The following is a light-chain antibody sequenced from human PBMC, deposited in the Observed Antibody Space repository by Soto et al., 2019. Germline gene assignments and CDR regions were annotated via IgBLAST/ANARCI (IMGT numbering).Light chain of an antibody. CDR2: GAS. V-gene: IGKV3-15*01. CDR1: QSVSSN. J-gene: IGKJ1*01. CDR3: QQYNNWPAT. Sequence: EIVMTQSPATLSVSPVEIATLSCMASQSVSSNLAWYQQKPGQAPRLLIYGASTRATGIPARFSGSGSGTEFTLTISSLQSEDFAVYYCQQYNNWPATCGQGTKGDIK.